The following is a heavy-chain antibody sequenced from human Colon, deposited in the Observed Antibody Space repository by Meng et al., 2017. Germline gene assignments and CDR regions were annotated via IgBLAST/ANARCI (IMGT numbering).Heavy chain of an antibody. CDR1: GGSITSNY. J-gene: IGHJ5*02. CDR3: AREGGYDLNWFDP. V-gene: IGHV4-59*12. CDR2: IYFSGST. Sequence: QVQLQESGPGLVKPSETLSLTCTVSGGSITSNYWSLIRQPPGKGLEWIGNIYFSGSTNSNPSLKSRVTISVDTSRNQFSLNLRSVTAADTAVYYCAREGGYDLNWFDPWGQGTLVTVSS. D-gene: IGHD5-12*01.